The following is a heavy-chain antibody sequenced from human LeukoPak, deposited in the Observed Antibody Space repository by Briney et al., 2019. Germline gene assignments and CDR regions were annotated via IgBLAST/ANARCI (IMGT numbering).Heavy chain of an antibody. V-gene: IGHV4-59*08. CDR1: GGSISSYY. J-gene: IGHJ3*02. Sequence: SETLSLTCTVSGGSISSYYWSWIRQPPGKGLEWIGYIYYSGDTNYNPSLKSRVTIPVDTSKNQFSLKLSSVTAADTAVYYCARHARYPYGSDAFDIWGQGTVVTVSS. D-gene: IGHD5-18*01. CDR3: ARHARYPYGSDAFDI. CDR2: IYYSGDT.